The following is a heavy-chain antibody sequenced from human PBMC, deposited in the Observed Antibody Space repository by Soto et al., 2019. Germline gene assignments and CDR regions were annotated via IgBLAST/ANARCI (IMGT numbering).Heavy chain of an antibody. Sequence: GGSLRLSCAASGFTFSSYAMSWVRQAPGKGLEWVSAISGSGGNTYYADSVKGRFTISRDNSKNTLYLQMNSLRAEDTAVYYFAKDPHYDILTGYIWLAYFDYWGQGTLVTVSS. D-gene: IGHD3-9*01. V-gene: IGHV3-23*01. CDR2: ISGSGGNT. CDR3: AKDPHYDILTGYIWLAYFDY. J-gene: IGHJ4*02. CDR1: GFTFSSYA.